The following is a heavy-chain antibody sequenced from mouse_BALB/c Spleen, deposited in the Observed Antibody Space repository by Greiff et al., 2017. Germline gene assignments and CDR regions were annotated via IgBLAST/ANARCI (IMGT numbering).Heavy chain of an antibody. Sequence: EVQRVESGGGLVQPKGSLKLSCAASGFTFNTYAMNWVRQAPGKGLEWVARIRSKSNNYATYYADSVKDRFAISRDDSQSMLYLRMNNLKTEDTAMYYCVRRDAMDYWGQGTSVTVSS. CDR3: VRRDAMDY. V-gene: IGHV10-1*02. CDR2: IRSKSNNYAT. J-gene: IGHJ4*01. CDR1: GFTFNTYA.